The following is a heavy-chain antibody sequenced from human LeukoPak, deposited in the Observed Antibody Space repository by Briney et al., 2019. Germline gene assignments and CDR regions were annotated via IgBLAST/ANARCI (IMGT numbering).Heavy chain of an antibody. CDR3: ARVGYCSGGSCSSDY. Sequence: SETLSLTCTVSGGSISSGDYCWSWIRQPPGKGLEWIGYIYYSGSTYYNPSLKSRVTISVDTSKNQFSLKLSSGTAADTAVYYCARVGYCSGGSCSSDYWGQGTLVTVSS. D-gene: IGHD2-15*01. V-gene: IGHV4-30-4*01. CDR2: IYYSGST. J-gene: IGHJ4*02. CDR1: GGSISSGDYC.